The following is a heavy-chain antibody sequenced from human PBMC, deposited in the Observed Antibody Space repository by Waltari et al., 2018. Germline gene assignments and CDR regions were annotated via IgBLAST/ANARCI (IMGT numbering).Heavy chain of an antibody. CDR3: AKAPWGYPESYFDY. Sequence: EVQLLESGGGLVQPGGSLRLSCAASGFTFSSYAMSWFRQVPGKGLEWVSAISGSGGSTYYADSVKGRFTISRDNSKNTLYLQMNSLRAEDTDVYYCAKAPWGYPESYFDYWGQGTLVTVSS. V-gene: IGHV3-23*01. D-gene: IGHD3-16*01. J-gene: IGHJ4*02. CDR1: GFTFSSYA. CDR2: ISGSGGST.